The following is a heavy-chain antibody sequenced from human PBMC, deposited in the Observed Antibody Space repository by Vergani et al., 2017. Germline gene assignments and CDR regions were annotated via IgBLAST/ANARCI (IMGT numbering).Heavy chain of an antibody. J-gene: IGHJ4*02. D-gene: IGHD6-19*01. V-gene: IGHV3-33*01. Sequence: QVQLVESGGGVVQPGRSLRLSCAASGFTFSSYGMHWVRQAPGKGLEWVAVIWYDGSNKYYADSVKGRFTISRDNSKNTLYLQMNSLRAEDTAVYYCARDIYEGIAVAGYWGQGTLVTVSS. CDR2: IWYDGSNK. CDR1: GFTFSSYG. CDR3: ARDIYEGIAVAGY.